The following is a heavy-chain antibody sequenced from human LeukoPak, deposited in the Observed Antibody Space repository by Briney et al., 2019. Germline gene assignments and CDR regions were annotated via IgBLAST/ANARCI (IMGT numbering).Heavy chain of an antibody. J-gene: IGHJ5*02. CDR2: ISGSGTTT. D-gene: IGHD3-3*01. CDR1: GFTFSTYA. Sequence: GGSLRLSCDASGFTFSTYAMNWVRQAPGQGMEWGSAISGSGTTTYYADSVKGRFTISRDNSKNTLYLQMNILRAEDTALYYCAKDRIWRDGAYDLGGSWGQGTLVTVSS. V-gene: IGHV3-23*01. CDR3: AKDRIWRDGAYDLGGS.